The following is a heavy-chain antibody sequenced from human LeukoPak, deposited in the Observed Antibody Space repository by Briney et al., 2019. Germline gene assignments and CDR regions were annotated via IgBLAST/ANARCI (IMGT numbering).Heavy chain of an antibody. D-gene: IGHD6-13*01. CDR2: IYYSGST. V-gene: IGHV4-38-2*02. CDR1: GYSISSGYY. CDR3: ARVSAEQQLVRWWFDP. Sequence: SETLSLTCTVSGYSISSGYYWGWIRQPPGKGLEWIGSIYYSGSTYYNPSLKSRVTISVDTSKNQFSLKLSSVTAADTAVYYCARVSAEQQLVRWWFDPWGQGTLVTVSS. J-gene: IGHJ5*02.